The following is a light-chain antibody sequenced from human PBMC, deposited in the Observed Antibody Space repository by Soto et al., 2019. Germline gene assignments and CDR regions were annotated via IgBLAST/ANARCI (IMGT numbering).Light chain of an antibody. CDR3: CSYADHSWV. J-gene: IGLJ3*02. CDR2: EVF. Sequence: SVLTQPASVSGSPGQSITISCTGTSSDVGNYNLVSWYQQYPGKAPKVIIYEVFKRPSGVSNRFSGSKSGNTASVTISGLQAEDEADYYCCSYADHSWVFGGGTKLTVL. CDR1: SSDVGNYNL. V-gene: IGLV2-23*02.